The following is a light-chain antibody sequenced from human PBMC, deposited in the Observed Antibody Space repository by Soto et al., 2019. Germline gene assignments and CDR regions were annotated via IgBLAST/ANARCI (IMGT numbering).Light chain of an antibody. Sequence: QSALTQPTSASGTPGQRVIISCSGSSSNIGINTVNWYQHFPGTAPKLLIYTNDQRPSGVPARFSGSRSATSASLAISGLQSEDEADYYCAAWDDSLDGPVFGGGTKLTVL. CDR3: AAWDDSLDGPV. J-gene: IGLJ3*02. CDR1: SSNIGINT. CDR2: TND. V-gene: IGLV1-44*01.